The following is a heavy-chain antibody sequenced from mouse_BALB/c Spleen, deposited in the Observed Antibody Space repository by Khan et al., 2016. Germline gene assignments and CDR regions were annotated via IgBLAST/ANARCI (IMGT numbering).Heavy chain of an antibody. Sequence: EVKLEESGPGLVKPSQSLSLTCTVTGYSITSDYAWNWIRQFPGNKLEWMGYISYSGSASYNPSLKSRISITRDTSKNQFFLQLSSVTTEDTATYYCVQYYGSGCFGVWGAGTTVTVSS. D-gene: IGHD1-1*01. V-gene: IGHV3-2*02. J-gene: IGHJ1*01. CDR3: VQYYGSGCFGV. CDR1: GYSITSDYA. CDR2: ISYSGSA.